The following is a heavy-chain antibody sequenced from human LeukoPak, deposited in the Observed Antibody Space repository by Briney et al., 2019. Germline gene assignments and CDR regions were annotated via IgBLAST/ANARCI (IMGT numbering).Heavy chain of an antibody. Sequence: SETLSLTCTVSGGSISSSSYYWGWIRQPPGKGLERIGSIYYSGSTYYNPSLKSRVTISVDTSKNQFSLKLSSVTAADTAVYYCARHEEGYSYLYYFDYWGQGTLATVSS. CDR1: GGSISSSSYY. J-gene: IGHJ4*02. D-gene: IGHD5-18*01. CDR3: ARHEEGYSYLYYFDY. V-gene: IGHV4-39*01. CDR2: IYYSGST.